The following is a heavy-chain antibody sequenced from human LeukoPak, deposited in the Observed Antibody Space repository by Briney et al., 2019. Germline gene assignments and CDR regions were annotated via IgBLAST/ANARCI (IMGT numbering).Heavy chain of an antibody. J-gene: IGHJ4*02. Sequence: TSETLSLTCAVSGGSISSSNWWSWIRQPPGKGLEWIGEIYHSGSTYYNPSLKSRVTISIDMSKNQFSLKLSSVTAADTAVYYCAREMYDSGGYRVSYFDYWGQGTLVTVSS. CDR2: IYHSGST. CDR3: AREMYDSGGYRVSYFDY. CDR1: GGSISSSNW. V-gene: IGHV4-4*02. D-gene: IGHD3-22*01.